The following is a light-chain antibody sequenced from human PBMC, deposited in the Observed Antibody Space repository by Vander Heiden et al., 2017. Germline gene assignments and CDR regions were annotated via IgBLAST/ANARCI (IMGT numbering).Light chain of an antibody. CDR1: SSDAGGYNY. CDR2: NVN. Sequence: QSALTQPASVSGSPGQSITIPCTGTSSDAGGYNYVSWYQQHPGKAPKLMIYNVNNRPSGVSNRFSGSKSGNTASLTISGLQAEDEADYYCSSYTSSSTYVFGTGTKVTVL. V-gene: IGLV2-14*03. CDR3: SSYTSSSTYV. J-gene: IGLJ1*01.